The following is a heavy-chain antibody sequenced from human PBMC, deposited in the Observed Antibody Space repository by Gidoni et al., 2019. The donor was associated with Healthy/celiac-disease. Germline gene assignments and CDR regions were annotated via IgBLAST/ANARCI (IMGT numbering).Heavy chain of an antibody. CDR1: GFTFSSYG. CDR3: ARQIVGGPAGAFDI. D-gene: IGHD1-26*01. J-gene: IGHJ3*02. Sequence: QVQLVESGGGVVQPGRSLILSCPASGFTFSSYGLHWVRQAPGKGLAWVAVIWIDGSTKYYADSVKGRFTISRDNSKNTLYLQMNSLRAEDTAVYYCARQIVGGPAGAFDIWGQGTMVTVSS. V-gene: IGHV3-33*08. CDR2: IWIDGSTK.